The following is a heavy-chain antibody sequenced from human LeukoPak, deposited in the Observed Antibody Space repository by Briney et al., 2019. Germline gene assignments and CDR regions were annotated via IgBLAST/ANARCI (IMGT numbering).Heavy chain of an antibody. CDR1: GYFISSGYH. CDR2: IYHSGTT. Sequence: PSETLSLTCAVSGYFISSGYHWGWIRQPPGKGLEWIGSIYHSGTTYYNPSLKSRVTMSVDRSKNQFSLKLRSVTAADTAIYYCARSDIIIRLPAQLFDYWGLGTLVTVSS. CDR3: ARSDIIIRLPAQLFDY. D-gene: IGHD2/OR15-2a*01. V-gene: IGHV4-38-2*01. J-gene: IGHJ4*02.